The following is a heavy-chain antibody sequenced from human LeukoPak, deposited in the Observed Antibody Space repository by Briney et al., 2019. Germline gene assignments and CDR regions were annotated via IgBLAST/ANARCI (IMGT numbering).Heavy chain of an antibody. V-gene: IGHV4-31*03. CDR2: IYYSGST. Sequence: PSETLSLTCTVSGVSISSGGYYWSWIRQHPGKGLEWIGYIYYSGSTYYNPSLKSRVTISVDTSKNQFSLKLSSVTAADTAVYYCARSSYSVVAATPDAFDIWGQGTMVTVS. J-gene: IGHJ3*02. CDR1: GVSISSGGYY. CDR3: ARSSYSVVAATPDAFDI. D-gene: IGHD2-15*01.